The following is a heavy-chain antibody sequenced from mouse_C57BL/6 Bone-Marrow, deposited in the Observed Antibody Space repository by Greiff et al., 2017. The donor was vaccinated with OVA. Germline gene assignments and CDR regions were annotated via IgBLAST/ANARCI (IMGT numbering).Heavy chain of an antibody. Sequence: DVKLVESGGGLVQPGGSLKLSCAASGFTFSDFYLYWIRQTPEKRLEWVAYISNGGGSTYYPDTVKGRFTISRDNAKNTLYLQMSRLKSENTAMYYCARLDAMDYWGQGTSVT. CDR1: GFTFSDFY. J-gene: IGHJ4*01. CDR3: ARLDAMDY. CDR2: ISNGGGST. V-gene: IGHV5-12*01.